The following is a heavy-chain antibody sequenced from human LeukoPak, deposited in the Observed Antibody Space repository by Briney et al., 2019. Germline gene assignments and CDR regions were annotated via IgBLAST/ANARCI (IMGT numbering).Heavy chain of an antibody. CDR3: VRDQDWAFDY. V-gene: IGHV3-48*01. CDR1: GFTFNTYT. D-gene: IGHD3-9*01. Sequence: GGSLRLSCAASGFTFNTYTMNWVRQAPGKGLEWISYINTKSKTMYYADSVKGRFTISRDNAKNSLYLQMNSLRAEDTALYYCVRDQDWAFDYWGQGTLVTVSS. J-gene: IGHJ4*02. CDR2: INTKSKTM.